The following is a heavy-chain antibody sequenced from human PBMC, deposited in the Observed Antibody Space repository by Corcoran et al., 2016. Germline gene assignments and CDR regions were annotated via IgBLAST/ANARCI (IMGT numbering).Heavy chain of an antibody. D-gene: IGHD6-13*01. CDR3: ARDVIAAAGSYYYYYGMDV. J-gene: IGHJ6*02. Sequence: QVQLQESGPGLVKPSQTLSLTCTVSGGSISSGGYYWSWIRQHPGKGLEWIGYIYYSGSTYYNPSLKSRVTISVDTSKNQFSLKLSSVTAADTAVYYCARDVIAAAGSYYYYYGMDVWGQGTTVTVSS. CDR1: GGSISSGGYY. CDR2: IYYSGST. V-gene: IGHV4-31*03.